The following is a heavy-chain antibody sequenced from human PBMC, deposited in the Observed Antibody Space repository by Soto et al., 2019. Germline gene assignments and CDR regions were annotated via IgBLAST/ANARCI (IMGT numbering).Heavy chain of an antibody. CDR2: IIPIFGTA. CDR3: AREDRGYSYGGSGY. V-gene: IGHV1-69*13. J-gene: IGHJ4*02. D-gene: IGHD5-18*01. CDR1: GGTFSSYA. Sequence: SVKVSCKASGGTFSSYAISWVRQAPGQGLEWMGGIIPIFGTANDAQKFQGRVTITADESTSTAYMELSSLRSEDTAVYYCAREDRGYSYGGSGYWGQGTLVTVSS.